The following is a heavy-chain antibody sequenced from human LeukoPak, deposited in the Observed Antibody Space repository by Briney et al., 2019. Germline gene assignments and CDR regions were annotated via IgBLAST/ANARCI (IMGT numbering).Heavy chain of an antibody. CDR3: ARDCSSTSCSGFDY. Sequence: GGSLRLSCAASGFTFSSYWMSWVRQAPGEGLEWVANIKQDGSEKYYVDSVKGRFTISRDNAKNSLYLQMNSLRAEDTAVYYCARDCSSTSCSGFDYWGQGTLVTVSS. J-gene: IGHJ4*02. V-gene: IGHV3-7*01. CDR2: IKQDGSEK. CDR1: GFTFSSYW. D-gene: IGHD2-2*01.